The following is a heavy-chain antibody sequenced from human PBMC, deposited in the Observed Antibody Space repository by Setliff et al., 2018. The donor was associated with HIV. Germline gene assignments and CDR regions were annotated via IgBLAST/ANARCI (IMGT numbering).Heavy chain of an antibody. Sequence: SVKVSCKASGGTFSSYAISWVRQAPGQGLEWMGGIIPIFGTANYAQKFQGRVTITADESTSTAYMELTSLDPADTATYYCARTYSSFGYHYMDVWGKGTTVTVS. CDR3: ARTYSSFGYHYMDV. D-gene: IGHD3-22*01. J-gene: IGHJ6*03. CDR2: IIPIFGTA. CDR1: GGTFSSYA. V-gene: IGHV1-69*13.